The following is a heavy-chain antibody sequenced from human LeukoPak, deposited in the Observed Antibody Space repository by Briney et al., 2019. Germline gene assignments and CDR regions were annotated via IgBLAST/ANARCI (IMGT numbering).Heavy chain of an antibody. D-gene: IGHD5-12*01. CDR3: ARVGGYDYAIDY. J-gene: IGHJ4*02. Sequence: PSETLSLTCAVYGGSFSGYYWSWIRQPPGKGLEWIGEINHSGSTDYNPSLKSRVTISVDTSKNQFSLKLSSVTAADTAVYYCARVGGYDYAIDYWGQGTLVTVSS. V-gene: IGHV4-34*01. CDR1: GGSFSGYY. CDR2: INHSGST.